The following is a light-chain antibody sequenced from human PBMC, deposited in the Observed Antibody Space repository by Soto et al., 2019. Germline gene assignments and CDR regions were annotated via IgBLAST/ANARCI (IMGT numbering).Light chain of an antibody. CDR2: GAS. Sequence: EVVLTQSPATLSFSPGERSTLSCSASQSVSSSYLAWYQQKPGQAPRLLIYGASSRATGIPDRFSGSGSGTDFTLTISRLEPEDFAVYYCQQYGSSPEWTFGQGTKVDIK. J-gene: IGKJ1*01. CDR1: QSVSSSY. CDR3: QQYGSSPEWT. V-gene: IGKV3-20*01.